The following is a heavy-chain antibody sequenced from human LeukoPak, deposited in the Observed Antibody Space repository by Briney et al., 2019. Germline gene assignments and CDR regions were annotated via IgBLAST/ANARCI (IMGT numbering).Heavy chain of an antibody. D-gene: IGHD4-17*01. J-gene: IGHJ4*02. CDR3: ARYVRDYGDYDPFFDY. CDR2: ISSSSSYI. CDR1: GFTFSSYS. Sequence: GGSLRLSCAASGFTFSSYSMNWVSQAPGKGLEWVSSISSSSSYIYYADSVKGRFTISRDNAKNSLYLQMNSLRAEDTAVYYCARYVRDYGDYDPFFDYWGQGTLVTVSS. V-gene: IGHV3-21*01.